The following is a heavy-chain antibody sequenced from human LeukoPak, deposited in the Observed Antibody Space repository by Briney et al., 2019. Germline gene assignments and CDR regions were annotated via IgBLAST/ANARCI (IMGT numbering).Heavy chain of an antibody. CDR2: INAGNGNT. D-gene: IGHD2-2*01. Sequence: GASVKVSCKASGYTFTSYAMHWVRQAPEQRLEWMGWINAGNGNTKYPQKFRGRVTITRDTSASTAYMELSSLRSEDTAVYYCARDPFNPDCSSTSCPDAFDIWGQGTMVTVSS. CDR3: ARDPFNPDCSSTSCPDAFDI. V-gene: IGHV1-3*01. J-gene: IGHJ3*02. CDR1: GYTFTSYA.